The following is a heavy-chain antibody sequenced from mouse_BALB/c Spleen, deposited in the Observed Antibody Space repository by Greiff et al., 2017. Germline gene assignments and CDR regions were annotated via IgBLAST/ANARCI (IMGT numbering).Heavy chain of an antibody. V-gene: IGHV1S81*02. CDR3: TILHYYGRYWYFDV. J-gene: IGHJ1*01. D-gene: IGHD1-2*01. CDR2: INPSNGGT. CDR1: GYTFTSYY. Sequence: VQLQQSGAELVKPGASVKLSCKASGYTFTSYYMYWVKQRPGQGLEWIGEINPSNGGTNFNEKFKSKATLTVDKSSSTAYMQLSSLTSEDSAVYYGTILHYYGRYWYFDVWGAGTTVTVSS.